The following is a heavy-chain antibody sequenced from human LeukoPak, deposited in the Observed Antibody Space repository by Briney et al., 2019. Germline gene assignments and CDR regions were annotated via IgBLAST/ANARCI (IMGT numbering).Heavy chain of an antibody. D-gene: IGHD1-26*01. J-gene: IGHJ6*03. CDR2: IYYSGST. Sequence: SETLSLTCTVSGGSISSYYWSWIRQPPGKGLEWIGYIYYSGSTNYNPSLKSRVTISVDTSKNQFSLKLSSVTAADTAVYYCARTEPYYYYMDVWGKGTTVTISS. CDR1: GGSISSYY. V-gene: IGHV4-59*01. CDR3: ARTEPYYYYMDV.